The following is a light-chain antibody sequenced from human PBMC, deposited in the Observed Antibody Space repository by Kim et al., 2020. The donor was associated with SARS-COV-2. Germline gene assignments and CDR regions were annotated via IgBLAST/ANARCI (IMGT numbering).Light chain of an antibody. CDR1: QSVNNNY. CDR3: HQYGAASRT. V-gene: IGKV3-20*01. Sequence: SPGERATLSCRARQSVNNNYLAWYQQKPGRAPRLLIYGVSRRATAIPDRFSGSGSGTDFTLIISRLEPEDFAVYYCHQYGAASRTFGQGTKVDIK. CDR2: GVS. J-gene: IGKJ1*01.